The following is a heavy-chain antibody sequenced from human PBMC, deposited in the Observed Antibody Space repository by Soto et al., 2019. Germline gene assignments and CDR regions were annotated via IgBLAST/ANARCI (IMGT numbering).Heavy chain of an antibody. CDR2: ISAYNGNT. V-gene: IGHV1-18*01. J-gene: IGHJ4*02. CDR1: GYSFTNYG. Sequence: ASVKVSCKASGYSFTNYGISWVRQAPGQGLEWMGWISAYNGNTDYAQRLQGRVSMTTDSSTSTAYMELRSLRSDDTALYYCARDGYSNYRYWSQGTLVTVSS. D-gene: IGHD4-4*01. CDR3: ARDGYSNYRY.